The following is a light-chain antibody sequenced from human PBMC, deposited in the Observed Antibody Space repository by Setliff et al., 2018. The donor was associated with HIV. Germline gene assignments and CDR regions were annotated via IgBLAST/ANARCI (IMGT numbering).Light chain of an antibody. CDR2: DVT. V-gene: IGLV2-23*02. Sequence: QSVLTQPASVSGSPGQSITISCTGTSSDIGTYNLVSWYQQHPGKAPKLMIYDVTKRPSGVSNRFSGSKSGNTASLTISGLQAEDEADYYCCSYAGSSTYVFGTGTKVPS. CDR1: SSDIGTYNL. J-gene: IGLJ1*01. CDR3: CSYAGSSTYV.